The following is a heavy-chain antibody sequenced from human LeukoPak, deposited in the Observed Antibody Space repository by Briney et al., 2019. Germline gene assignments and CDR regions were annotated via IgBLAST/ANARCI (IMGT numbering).Heavy chain of an antibody. Sequence: GSLRLSCAASGFIFSSYWMAWIRQPPGKGLEWIGEINHSGSTNYNPSLKSRVTISVDTSKNQFSLKLSSVTAADTAVYYCARIRASPPRGHYYDNSGYYKPWGQGTLVTVSS. CDR2: INHSGST. V-gene: IGHV4-34*01. CDR3: ARIRASPPRGHYYDNSGYYKP. CDR1: GFIFSSYW. J-gene: IGHJ5*02. D-gene: IGHD3-22*01.